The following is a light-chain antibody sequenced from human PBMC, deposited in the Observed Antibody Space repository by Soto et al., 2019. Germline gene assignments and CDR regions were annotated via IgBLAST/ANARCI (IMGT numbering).Light chain of an antibody. J-gene: IGLJ3*02. V-gene: IGLV1-40*01. Sequence: QSVLTQPPSVSGAPGQRVTISCTGYNSNIGAGYDVHWYQQLPGTAPKLLIYGNSNRPSGVPDRFSASKSGTSASLAITGLQAEDEADYYCQSYDSSLSGWVVGGGTKVTVL. CDR2: GNS. CDR3: QSYDSSLSGWV. CDR1: NSNIGAGYD.